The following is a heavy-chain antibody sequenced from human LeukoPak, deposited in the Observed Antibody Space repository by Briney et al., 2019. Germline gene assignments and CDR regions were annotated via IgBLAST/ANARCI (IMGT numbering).Heavy chain of an antibody. CDR2: ISYDGSNK. V-gene: IGHV3-30*18. CDR1: GFTFSSYG. Sequence: GGSLRLSCAASGFTFSSYGMHWVRQAPGKGLEWVAVISYDGSNKYYADSVKGRFTISRDNSRNTLYLQMNSLRADDTARYYCAKDFVYGSRFPRPLDYWGQGTLVTVSS. CDR3: AKDFVYGSRFPRPLDY. D-gene: IGHD3-3*01. J-gene: IGHJ4*02.